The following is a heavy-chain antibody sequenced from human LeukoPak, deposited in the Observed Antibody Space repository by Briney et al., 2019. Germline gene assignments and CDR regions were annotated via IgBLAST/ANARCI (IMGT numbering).Heavy chain of an antibody. CDR2: ISSSSSYI. CDR1: GFTFSSYS. V-gene: IGHV3-21*01. D-gene: IGHD5-24*01. Sequence: TGGSLRLSCAASGFTFSSYSMNWVRQAPGKGLEWVSSISSSSSYIYYADSVKGRFTISRDNAKNSLYLQMNSLRAEDTAVYYCARDTGQLLSDGYNSATRRNDAFDIWGQGTLVTVSS. J-gene: IGHJ3*02. CDR3: ARDTGQLLSDGYNSATRRNDAFDI.